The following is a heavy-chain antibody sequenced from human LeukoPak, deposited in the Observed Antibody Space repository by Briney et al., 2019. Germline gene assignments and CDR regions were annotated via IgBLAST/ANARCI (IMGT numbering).Heavy chain of an antibody. CDR1: GGSISGYY. CDR2: IYYSGST. D-gene: IGHD3-22*01. Sequence: PSETLSLTCTVSGGSISGYYWSWIRQPPGKGLESIGYIYYSGSTNYNPSLKSRVTISVDTSKNQFSLKLSSVTAAGTAVYYCARHWMIVGTYYFDYWGQGTLVTVSS. CDR3: ARHWMIVGTYYFDY. V-gene: IGHV4-59*08. J-gene: IGHJ4*02.